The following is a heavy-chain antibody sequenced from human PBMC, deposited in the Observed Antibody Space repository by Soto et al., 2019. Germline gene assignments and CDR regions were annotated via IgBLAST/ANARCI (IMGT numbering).Heavy chain of an antibody. V-gene: IGHV1-69*01. D-gene: IGHD3-3*01. J-gene: IGHJ4*02. Sequence: QVQLVQSGAEVKKPGSSVKVSCKASGGTFSGYGISWVRQAPGQGLEWMGGVIPILASTYYAQDFQGRITTTADESTSTAYMELRRLRSDDTAVYYCARRAGIFGVVAVDYWGQGTLVTVSS. CDR1: GGTFSGYG. CDR2: VIPILAST. CDR3: ARRAGIFGVVAVDY.